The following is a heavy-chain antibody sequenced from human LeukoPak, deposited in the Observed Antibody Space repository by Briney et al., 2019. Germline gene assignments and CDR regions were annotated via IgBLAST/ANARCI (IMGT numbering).Heavy chain of an antibody. V-gene: IGHV4-38-2*02. CDR2: IYYSGRT. CDR1: GYSISSGYY. J-gene: IGHJ5*02. CDR3: ARGRPDGSGSYYKFDP. D-gene: IGHD3-10*01. Sequence: SETLSLTCTVSGYSISSGYYWGWIRQPPGKGLEWIGSIYYSGRTYYNPSLKSRVTISVDTSKKQFSLKLSSVTAADTAVYYCARGRPDGSGSYYKFDPWGQGTLVTVSS.